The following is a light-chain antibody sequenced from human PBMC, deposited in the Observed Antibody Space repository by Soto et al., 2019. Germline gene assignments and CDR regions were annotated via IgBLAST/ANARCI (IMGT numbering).Light chain of an antibody. CDR2: EVN. V-gene: IGLV2-8*01. CDR3: SSYAGSSNV. CDR1: SIDVGGYNY. Sequence: QSALTQPPSASGSPGQSVAISCTRTSIDVGGYNYVSWYQQHPGKAPKLMIYEVNKRPSGVPDRFSGSKSGNTASLTVSGLQAEDEADYYCSSYAGSSNVFGTGTKLTVL. J-gene: IGLJ1*01.